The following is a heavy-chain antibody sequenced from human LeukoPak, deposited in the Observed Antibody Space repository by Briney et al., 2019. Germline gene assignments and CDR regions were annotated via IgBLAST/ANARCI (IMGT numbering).Heavy chain of an antibody. V-gene: IGHV5-51*01. CDR1: GYSFTSYW. CDR3: ARHPHYDFWSGYYRYFDY. Sequence: GESLKISCKGSGYSFTSYWIGWVRQIPGKGLEWMGIIYPGDSDTRYSPSFQGQVTISADKSISTAYLQWSSLKASDTAMFYCARHPHYDFWSGYYRYFDYWGQGTLVTVSS. J-gene: IGHJ4*02. D-gene: IGHD3-3*01. CDR2: IYPGDSDT.